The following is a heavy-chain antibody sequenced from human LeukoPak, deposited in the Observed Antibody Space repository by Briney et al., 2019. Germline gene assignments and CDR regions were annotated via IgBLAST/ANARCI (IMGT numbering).Heavy chain of an antibody. CDR3: GKERRGSYSSWGGGFDY. Sequence: PGGSLRLSCAASGFTFSSYGMSWVRQAPGKGLEWVAFIRYDGSNKYYADSVKGRFTTSRDNSKNTLYLQMNSLRAEDTAVYYCGKERRGSYSSWGGGFDYWGQGTLVTVSS. V-gene: IGHV3-30*02. CDR1: GFTFSSYG. CDR2: IRYDGSNK. D-gene: IGHD6-6*01. J-gene: IGHJ4*02.